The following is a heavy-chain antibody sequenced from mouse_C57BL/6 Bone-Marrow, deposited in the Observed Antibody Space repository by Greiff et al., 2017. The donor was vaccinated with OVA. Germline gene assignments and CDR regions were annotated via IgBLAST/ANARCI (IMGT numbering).Heavy chain of an antibody. CDR3: ARSGSNWAWFAD. J-gene: IGHJ3*01. Sequence: EVKLVESGPELVKPGASVKISKASGYSFTDYNMNWVKQSNGKSLEWIGVINPNYGTTSYNQKFKGKATLTVDQSSSTAYMQLNSLTSEDSAVYYCARSGSNWAWFADWGQGTLVTVSA. CDR1: GYSFTDYN. D-gene: IGHD4-1*01. V-gene: IGHV1-39*01. CDR2: INPNYGTT.